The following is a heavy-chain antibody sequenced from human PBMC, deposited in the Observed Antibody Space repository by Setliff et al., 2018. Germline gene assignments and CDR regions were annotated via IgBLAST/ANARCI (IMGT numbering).Heavy chain of an antibody. Sequence: PGESLKISCKGSGYSFTSYWIGWVRQMPGKGLEWMGIIYPGDSDTRYSPSFQGQVTISVDTSKNQFSLKLSSVTAADTAVYYCARCSGSYDAFDIWGQGTMVTVSS. J-gene: IGHJ3*02. CDR1: GYSFTSYW. CDR3: ARCSGSYDAFDI. CDR2: IYPGDSDT. D-gene: IGHD1-26*01. V-gene: IGHV5-51*01.